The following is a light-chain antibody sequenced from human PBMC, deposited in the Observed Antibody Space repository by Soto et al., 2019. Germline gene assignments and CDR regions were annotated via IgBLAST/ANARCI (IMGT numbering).Light chain of an antibody. CDR3: QHYSSSPAVT. CDR1: QSILYSPNNKNY. CDR2: WAS. J-gene: IGKJ4*01. Sequence: DIVMTQSPDSLAVSLGERATINCKSSQSILYSPNNKNYLAWYQQKPGQPPKLLIYWASTRESGVPDRFSGSGSGTEFTLTISSLQAEDVAVYYCQHYSSSPAVTFGGGTKVEIK. V-gene: IGKV4-1*01.